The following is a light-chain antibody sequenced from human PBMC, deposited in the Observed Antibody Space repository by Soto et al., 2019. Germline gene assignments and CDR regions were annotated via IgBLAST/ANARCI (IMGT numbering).Light chain of an antibody. CDR2: DVS. J-gene: IGLJ1*01. CDR1: SSDAGGYNY. CDR3: CSYAGSYTSCV. Sequence: QSVLTQPRSVSGSPGQSVTISCTGTSSDAGGYNYVSWYQQHPGKAPKLMIYDVSKRPSGVPDRFSGSKSGNTASLTISGLQAEDEADYYCCSYAGSYTSCVFGTGTKVTVL. V-gene: IGLV2-11*01.